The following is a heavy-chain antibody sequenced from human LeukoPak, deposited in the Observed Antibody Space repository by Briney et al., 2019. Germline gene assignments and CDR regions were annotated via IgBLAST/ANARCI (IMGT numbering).Heavy chain of an antibody. Sequence: PGGSLRLSCAASGFTFSSYSMNWVRQAPGKRLEWVSSISSSSSYIYYADSVKGRFTISRDNAKNSLYLQMNSLRAEDTAVYYCARDRIAAADDDAFDIWGQGTMVTVSS. J-gene: IGHJ3*02. CDR2: ISSSSSYI. V-gene: IGHV3-21*01. CDR3: ARDRIAAADDDAFDI. D-gene: IGHD6-13*01. CDR1: GFTFSSYS.